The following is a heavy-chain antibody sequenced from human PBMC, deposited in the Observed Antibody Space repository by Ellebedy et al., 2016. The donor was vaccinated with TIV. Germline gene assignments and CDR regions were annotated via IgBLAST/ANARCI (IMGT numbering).Heavy chain of an antibody. CDR3: ARGNSGYDAVYLDY. V-gene: IGHV3-30-3*01. J-gene: IGHJ4*02. Sequence: GESLKISCAASGFTFSNYWMSWVRQVPGKGLEWVAVISYDGSNKYYADSVKGRFTISRDNSKNTLYLQMNSLRAEDTAVYYCARGNSGYDAVYLDYWGQGTLVTVSS. D-gene: IGHD5-12*01. CDR1: GFTFSNYW. CDR2: ISYDGSNK.